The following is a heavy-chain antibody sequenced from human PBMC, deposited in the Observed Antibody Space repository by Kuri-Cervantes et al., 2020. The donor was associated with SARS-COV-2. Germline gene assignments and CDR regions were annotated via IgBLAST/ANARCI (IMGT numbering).Heavy chain of an antibody. V-gene: IGHV3-48*02. CDR1: GFTFRSYS. CDR2: ISSSSTI. D-gene: IGHD2-2*01. J-gene: IGHJ5*02. Sequence: GESLKISCAASGFTFRSYSMNWVRQAPGKGLEWVSYISSSSTIYYADSVKGRFTISRDNAKNSLYLQMNSLRDEDTAVYYCARDRFRVPAVMTTVFWFDPWGQGTLVTVSS. CDR3: ARDRFRVPAVMTTVFWFDP.